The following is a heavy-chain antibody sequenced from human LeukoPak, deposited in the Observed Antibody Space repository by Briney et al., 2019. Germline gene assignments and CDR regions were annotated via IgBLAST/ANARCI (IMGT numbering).Heavy chain of an antibody. J-gene: IGHJ4*02. D-gene: IGHD3-22*01. CDR3: AKSAYYDSSGFYREYYFDY. CDR2: IYSSGST. Sequence: GGSLRLSCAASGFTVSNNYMTWVRQAPGKGLEWVSLIYSSGSTYYADSVKGRFTISRDNSKNTLHLQMNSLRAEDTAVYYCAKSAYYDSSGFYREYYFDYWGQGTLVTVSS. V-gene: IGHV3-53*01. CDR1: GFTVSNNY.